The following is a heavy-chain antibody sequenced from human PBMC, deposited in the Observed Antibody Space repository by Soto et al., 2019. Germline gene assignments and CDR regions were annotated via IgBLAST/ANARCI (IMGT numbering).Heavy chain of an antibody. CDR2: IYYSGST. CDR3: ARVGAQYGGPDY. V-gene: IGHV4-59*01. Sequence: QVQLQESGPGLVKPSETLSLTCTVSGGSISSYYWSWIRQPPGKGLEWIGYIYYSGSTNYNPSLKGRVTISVDTSTNQFALKLSSVTAADTAVYYCARVGAQYGGPDYWGQGTLVTVSS. J-gene: IGHJ4*02. D-gene: IGHD4-17*01. CDR1: GGSISSYY.